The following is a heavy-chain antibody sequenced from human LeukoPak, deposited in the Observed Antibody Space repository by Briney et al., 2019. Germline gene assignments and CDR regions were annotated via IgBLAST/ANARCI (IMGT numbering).Heavy chain of an antibody. Sequence: ASVKVSRKASGYTFTSYGISWVRQAPGQGLEWMGWISAYNGNTNYAQKLQGRVTMTTDTSTSTAYMELRSLRSDDTAVYYCARDYIPRGRIAAAGRGGNWFNPWGQGTLVTVSS. J-gene: IGHJ5*02. D-gene: IGHD6-13*01. CDR1: GYTFTSYG. V-gene: IGHV1-18*01. CDR2: ISAYNGNT. CDR3: ARDYIPRGRIAAAGRGGNWFNP.